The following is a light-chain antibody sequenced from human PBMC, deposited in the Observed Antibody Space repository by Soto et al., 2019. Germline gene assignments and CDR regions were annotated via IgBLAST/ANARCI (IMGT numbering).Light chain of an antibody. V-gene: IGKV3-15*01. CDR3: QQSYSAPRT. CDR2: GAS. Sequence: EIVLTQSPATLSVSPGERATLSCRASQSVSSNLAWYQQKPCQAPRLLIYGASTRATGIPARFSGSGSGTEFTLTISSLQPEDFATYYCQQSYSAPRTFGQGTKVDIK. J-gene: IGKJ1*01. CDR1: QSVSSN.